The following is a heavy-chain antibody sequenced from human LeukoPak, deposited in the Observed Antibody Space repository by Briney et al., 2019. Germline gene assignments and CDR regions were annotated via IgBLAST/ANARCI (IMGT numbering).Heavy chain of an antibody. V-gene: IGHV4-4*02. CDR1: GGSISSSNW. D-gene: IGHD6-13*01. CDR3: ARDADMSSWRGEYFQH. CDR2: IDHSGST. Sequence: SETLSLTCAVSGGSISSSNWGCWVRQPPGKGLGCIGEIDHSGSTNYNSSLKRPFTISVEKSKNHLSLNLCSVTAADTAVYYCARDADMSSWRGEYFQHWGQGTLVTVSS. J-gene: IGHJ1*01.